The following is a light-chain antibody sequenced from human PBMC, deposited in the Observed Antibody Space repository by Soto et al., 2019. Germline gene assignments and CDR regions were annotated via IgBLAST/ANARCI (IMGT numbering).Light chain of an antibody. CDR3: LQDFTYPRT. V-gene: IGKV1-6*01. CDR2: GTF. CDR1: QDIRTE. Sequence: AIQMTQSPSSLSASVGDRVTITCRGSQDIRTELGGYQQKPGKAPSLLIYGTFSLQSELPSRFSGSGSGTDFTLTISSLQPDDFATYYCLQDFTYPRTFGQGTKVEVK. J-gene: IGKJ1*01.